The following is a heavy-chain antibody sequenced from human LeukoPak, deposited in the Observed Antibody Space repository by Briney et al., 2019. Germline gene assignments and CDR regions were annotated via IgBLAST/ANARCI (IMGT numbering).Heavy chain of an antibody. CDR1: GGSISSYY. V-gene: IGHV4-39*07. CDR2: IYYSGST. CDR3: AREYYDILTGYYPEGFDY. Sequence: SETLSLTCTVSGGSISSYYWGWIRQPPGKGLEWIGSIYYSGSTYYNPSLKSRVTISVDTSKNQFSLKLSSVTAADTAVYYCAREYYDILTGYYPEGFDYWGQGTLVTVSS. D-gene: IGHD3-9*01. J-gene: IGHJ4*02.